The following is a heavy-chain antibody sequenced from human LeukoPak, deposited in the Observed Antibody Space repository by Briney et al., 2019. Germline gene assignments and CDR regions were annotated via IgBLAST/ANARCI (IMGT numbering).Heavy chain of an antibody. D-gene: IGHD1-14*01. Sequence: KPSETLSLTCTVSGGSISSYYWSWIRQPPGKGLEWTGYIYYSGSTNYNSSLKSRVTISVDTSKNQFSLKLSSVSAADTAVYYCVRLRNQQNTFYKTNWFDPWGQGTLVTVSS. CDR3: VRLRNQQNTFYKTNWFDP. V-gene: IGHV4-59*12. CDR2: IYYSGST. J-gene: IGHJ5*02. CDR1: GGSISSYY.